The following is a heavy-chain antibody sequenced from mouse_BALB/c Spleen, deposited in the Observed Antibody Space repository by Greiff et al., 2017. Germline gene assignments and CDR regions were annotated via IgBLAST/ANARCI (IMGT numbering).Heavy chain of an antibody. J-gene: IGHJ4*01. Sequence: EVNVVESGGGLVKPGGSLKLSCAASGFTFSSYAMSWVRQTPEKRLEWVATISSGGSYTYYPDSVKGRFTISRDNAKNTLYLQMSSLRSEDTAMYYCARRGGNYDAMDYWGQGTSVTVSS. CDR2: ISSGGSYT. CDR1: GFTFSSYA. D-gene: IGHD2-1*01. V-gene: IGHV5-9-3*01. CDR3: ARRGGNYDAMDY.